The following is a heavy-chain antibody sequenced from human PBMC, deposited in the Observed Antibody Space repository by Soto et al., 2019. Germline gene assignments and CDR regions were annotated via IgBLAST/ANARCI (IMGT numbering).Heavy chain of an antibody. D-gene: IGHD2-2*01. CDR2: ISVYNGDA. Sequence: GASVKVSCKASGYTFTYYGISWVRQAPGQGLEWMGWISVYNGDADYAQKLQGRVTMTTDTSTKTAYMEMRSLTSDDTAVYYCARGCSSIRCSEKRPYDYYGMGVCGRGTTVSVSS. V-gene: IGHV1-18*04. CDR1: GYTFTYYG. CDR3: ARGCSSIRCSEKRPYDYYGMGV. J-gene: IGHJ6*02.